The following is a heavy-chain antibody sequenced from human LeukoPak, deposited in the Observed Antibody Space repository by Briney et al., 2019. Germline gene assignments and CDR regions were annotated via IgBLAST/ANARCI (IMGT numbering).Heavy chain of an antibody. CDR2: IYPGDSDT. CDR1: GYSFTSYW. J-gene: IGHJ4*02. CDR3: ARGYYYGSGSYPPSFDY. D-gene: IGHD3-10*01. V-gene: IGHV5-51*01. Sequence: GESLKISCKGSGYSFTSYWIGWVRQVPGKGLEWMGIIYPGDSDTRYSPSFQGQVTISADKSISTAYLQWSSLKASDIAMYYCARGYYYGSGSYPPSFDYWGQGTLVTVSS.